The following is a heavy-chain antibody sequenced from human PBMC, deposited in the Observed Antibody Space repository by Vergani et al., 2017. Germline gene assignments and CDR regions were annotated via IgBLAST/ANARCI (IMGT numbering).Heavy chain of an antibody. CDR1: GFTFSSYA. CDR2: ISSSSSTI. D-gene: IGHD3-16*01. CDR3: ARDYPLGWYYGMDV. V-gene: IGHV3-48*01. Sequence: EVQLLESGGGLVQPGGSLRLSCAASGFTFSSYAMSWVRQAPGKGLEWVSAISSSSSTIYYADSVKGRFTISRDNAKNSLYLQMNSLRAEDTAVYYCARDYPLGWYYGMDVWGQGTTVTVSS. J-gene: IGHJ6*02.